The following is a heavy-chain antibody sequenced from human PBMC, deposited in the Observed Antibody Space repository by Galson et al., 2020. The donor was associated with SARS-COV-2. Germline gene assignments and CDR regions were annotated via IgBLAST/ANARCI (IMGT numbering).Heavy chain of an antibody. CDR1: GASIRSGRYH. CDR3: ARGEFFEFNYYGMDG. CDR2: IYTSGNT. Sequence: SETLSLTCTVSGASIRSGRYHWSWIRQPAGKGLESIGRIYTSGNTNYNPSLKSRVTISLDTSKNQFSLRLRSVTAADTAVYYCARGEFFEFNYYGMDGWGQGTAGTVSS. D-gene: IGHD3-3*01. V-gene: IGHV4-61*02. J-gene: IGHJ6*02.